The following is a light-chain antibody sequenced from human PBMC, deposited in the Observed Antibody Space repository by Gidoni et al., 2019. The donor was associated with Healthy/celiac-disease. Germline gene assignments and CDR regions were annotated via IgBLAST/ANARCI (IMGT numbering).Light chain of an antibody. CDR3: QQYYSTLYT. Sequence: DTVMSQSPDPLAVSLGERATINCKSSQSVLYSSNNKNYLAWYQQKPGQPPKLLIYGASTRESGVPDRFSGSGSGTDFTLTISSLQAEDVAVYYCQQYYSTLYTFGQGTKLEIK. CDR2: GAS. J-gene: IGKJ2*01. V-gene: IGKV4-1*01. CDR1: QSVLYSSNNKNY.